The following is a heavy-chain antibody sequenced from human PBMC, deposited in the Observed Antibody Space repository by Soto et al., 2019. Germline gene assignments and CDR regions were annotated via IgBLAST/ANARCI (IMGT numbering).Heavy chain of an antibody. D-gene: IGHD2-15*01. V-gene: IGHV3-21*01. CDR3: ARDRGYDAHDYYYNAMDV. Sequence: GGSLRLSCVASGFTFRTYTMNWVRQAPGKGLEWVSGIRGFSPYTFYAESVKGRLTISRDNAKNSLYLQMNSLEVEDTAVYYCARDRGYDAHDYYYNAMDVWGQGTTVTVSS. J-gene: IGHJ6*02. CDR1: GFTFRTYT. CDR2: IRGFSPYT.